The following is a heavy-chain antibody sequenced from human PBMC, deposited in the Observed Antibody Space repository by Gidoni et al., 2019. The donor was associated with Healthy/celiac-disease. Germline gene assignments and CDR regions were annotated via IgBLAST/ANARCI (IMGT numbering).Heavy chain of an antibody. CDR1: AFTFRRYA. Sequence: VQLLESGGGLVQPGGSLRLSCAASAFTFRRYAMTWGRQAPGKVLEWFAAMSGSGGRTDYADAVKGRFTISRDNSKNTLYLQMNSLRAEDTAVYYCAKDLSPRWLVWRDYYGMDVWGQGTTVTVSS. CDR2: MSGSGGRT. V-gene: IGHV3-23*01. CDR3: AKDLSPRWLVWRDYYGMDV. D-gene: IGHD6-19*01. J-gene: IGHJ6*02.